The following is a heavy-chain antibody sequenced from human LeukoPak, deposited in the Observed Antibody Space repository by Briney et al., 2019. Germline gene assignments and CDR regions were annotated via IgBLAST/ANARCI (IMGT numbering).Heavy chain of an antibody. CDR1: VGSFSGYY. Sequence: SETLSLTCAVYVGSFSGYYWSWIRQPPGKGLEWIGYIYYSGSTNYNPSLKSRVTISVDTSKNQFSLKLSSVTAADTAVYYCARYGGNGDYFDYWGQGTLVTVSS. CDR2: IYYSGST. V-gene: IGHV4-59*01. CDR3: ARYGGNGDYFDY. D-gene: IGHD4-23*01. J-gene: IGHJ4*02.